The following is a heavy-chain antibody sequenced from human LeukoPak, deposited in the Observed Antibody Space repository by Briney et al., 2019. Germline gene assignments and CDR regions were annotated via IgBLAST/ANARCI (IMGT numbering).Heavy chain of an antibody. Sequence: GGSLRLSCAASGFTFSSYAMHWVRQAPGKGLEWVAVISYDGSNKYYADSVKGRFTISRDNSKNTLYLQMNSLRAEDTAVYYCARGLSGSPNDYWGQGTLVTVSS. CDR1: GFTFSSYA. J-gene: IGHJ4*02. D-gene: IGHD5-12*01. V-gene: IGHV3-30-3*01. CDR3: ARGLSGSPNDY. CDR2: ISYDGSNK.